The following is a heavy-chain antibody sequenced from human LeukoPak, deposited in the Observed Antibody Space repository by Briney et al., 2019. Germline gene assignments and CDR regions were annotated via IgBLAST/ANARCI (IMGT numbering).Heavy chain of an antibody. J-gene: IGHJ4*02. Sequence: SETLSLTCTVSGGSIRSGDFYWSWIRQPPGKGLEWIGYIYYSGSTNYNPSLKSRVTISKDTSKNQFSLKLSSVTAADTAVYYCARDRVRGNSNPFFDYWGQGTLVTVSS. CDR1: GGSIRSGDFY. D-gene: IGHD4-11*01. CDR2: IYYSGST. V-gene: IGHV4-30-4*01. CDR3: ARDRVRGNSNPFFDY.